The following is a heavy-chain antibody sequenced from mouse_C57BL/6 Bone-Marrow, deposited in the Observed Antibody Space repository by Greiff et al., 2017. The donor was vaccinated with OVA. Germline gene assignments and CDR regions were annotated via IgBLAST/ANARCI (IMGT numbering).Heavy chain of an antibody. CDR3: ARSFGTTVPRYWYFDV. J-gene: IGHJ1*03. CDR2: IWWDDDK. D-gene: IGHD1-1*01. V-gene: IGHV8-8*01. CDR1: GFSLSTFGMG. Sequence: QVTLKESGPGILQPSQTLSLTCSFSGFSLSTFGMGVGWIRQPSGKGLEWLAHIWWDDDKYYNPALKSRLTISKDTSKNQVFLKIANVDTADTATYYCARSFGTTVPRYWYFDVWGTGTTVTVSS.